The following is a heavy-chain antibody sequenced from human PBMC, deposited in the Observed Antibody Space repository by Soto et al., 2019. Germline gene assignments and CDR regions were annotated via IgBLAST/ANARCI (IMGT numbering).Heavy chain of an antibody. CDR2: IYWDDDK. J-gene: IGHJ5*02. CDR3: AHFEALLWFGELLYVRPWFDP. Sequence: QITLKESGPTLVKPTQPLTLTCTFSGFSLSTSGVGVGWIRQPPGKALEWLALIYWDDDKRYTPSLKSRLSINKDTSKSQVDRPMTNMDRVDTATYDCAHFEALLWFGELLYVRPWFDPWGQGTPVSVSS. CDR1: GFSLSTSGVG. D-gene: IGHD3-10*01. V-gene: IGHV2-5*02.